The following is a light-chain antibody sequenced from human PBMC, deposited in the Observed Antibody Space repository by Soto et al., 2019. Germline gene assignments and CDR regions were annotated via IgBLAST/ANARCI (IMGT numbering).Light chain of an antibody. J-gene: IGKJ2*01. CDR2: ASS. CDR1: QTVSRSY. V-gene: IGKV3-20*01. CDR3: QQYGGSPLYT. Sequence: ENVLTQSPGTLSLYPGERATLSCRASQTVSRSYIAWYQQKPGQAPRLLIYASSRRATDIPDRISGSGSGTDFTLTISRLEPEDFAVYYCQQYGGSPLYTFGQGTKLEIK.